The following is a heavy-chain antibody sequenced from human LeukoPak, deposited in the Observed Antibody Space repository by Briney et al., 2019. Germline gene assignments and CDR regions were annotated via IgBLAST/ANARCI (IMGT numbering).Heavy chain of an antibody. CDR3: ASAYDFWSGYYFIEFDY. CDR2: IIPIFGTA. V-gene: IGHV1-69*01. J-gene: IGHJ4*02. CDR1: GGTFSSYA. D-gene: IGHD3-3*01. Sequence: SVKVSCKASGGTFSSYAISWARQAPGQGLEWMGGIIPIFGTANYAQKFQGRVTITADESTSTAYMELSSLRSEDTAVYYCASAYDFWSGYYFIEFDYWGQGTLVTVSS.